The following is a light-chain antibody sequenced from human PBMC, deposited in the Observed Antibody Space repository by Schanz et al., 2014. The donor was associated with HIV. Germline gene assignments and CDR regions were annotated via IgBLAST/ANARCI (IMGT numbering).Light chain of an antibody. CDR1: QSVSNSY. J-gene: IGKJ1*01. V-gene: IGKV3-20*01. Sequence: EIVLTQSPGTLSLSPGERATLSCRASQSVSNSYLAWYQQKSGQAPRLLIYGASSRATGVPDRFSGSGSGTDFTLTISSLEPEDFAVYYCQQYGSSPLFGQGTKVEIK. CDR2: GAS. CDR3: QQYGSSPL.